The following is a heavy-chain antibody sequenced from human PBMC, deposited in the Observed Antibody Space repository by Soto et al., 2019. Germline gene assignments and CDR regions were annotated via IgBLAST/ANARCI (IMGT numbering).Heavy chain of an antibody. V-gene: IGHV3-30-3*01. CDR2: ISYDGSNK. CDR1: VFTFSSYA. D-gene: IGHD2-2*01. CDR3: ARVRDQLLFYYYYGMDV. Sequence: WGSLRLSCSASVFTFSSYAMHWVRQAPGKGLEWVAVISYDGSNKYYADSVKGRFTISRDNSKNTLYLQMNSLRAEDTAVYYCARVRDQLLFYYYYGMDVWGQGTTVTVSS. J-gene: IGHJ6*02.